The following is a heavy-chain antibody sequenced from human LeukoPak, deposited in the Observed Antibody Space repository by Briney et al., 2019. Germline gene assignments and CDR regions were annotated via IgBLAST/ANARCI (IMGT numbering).Heavy chain of an antibody. CDR1: GYILTDYS. CDR2: INTNTGNP. Sequence: ASVKVSCKASGYILTDYSINWVRQAPGQGLEWMGWINTNTGNPTYAQGLTGRFVFSLDTSVSTAYLQISSLKAEDTAVYYCARGPANVYNYGTIYYWGQGTLVTVSS. V-gene: IGHV7-4-1*02. D-gene: IGHD5-18*01. CDR3: ARGPANVYNYGTIYY. J-gene: IGHJ4*02.